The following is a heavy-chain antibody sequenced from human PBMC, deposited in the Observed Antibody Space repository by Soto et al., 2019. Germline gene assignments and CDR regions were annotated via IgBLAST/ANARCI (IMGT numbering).Heavy chain of an antibody. D-gene: IGHD5-12*01. Sequence: QAQLVESGGGVVQPGRSLRLSCAASGFAFSSYGMHWVRQAPGTGLEWVAVISYDGSLQHYADSVKGRFTISRDNSKNMVLLQMSSLRAEDTAVYYCESDRGYGNASVPYAWGQGTLVSVSS. CDR3: ESDRGYGNASVPYA. CDR2: ISYDGSLQ. CDR1: GFAFSSYG. J-gene: IGHJ5*02. V-gene: IGHV3-30*03.